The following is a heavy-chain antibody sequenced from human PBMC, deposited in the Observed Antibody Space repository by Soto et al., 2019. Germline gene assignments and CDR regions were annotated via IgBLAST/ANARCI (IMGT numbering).Heavy chain of an antibody. D-gene: IGHD5-12*01. J-gene: IGHJ4*02. CDR1: GYTFTTYY. V-gene: IGHV1-46*01. CDR3: ATIVATIRGGIDY. CDR2: INPSSGSA. Sequence: ASVKVSCKASGYTFTTYYIHWVRQAPGQGLEWMGIINPSSGSAGYAQKFQGRVTMTEDTSTDTAYMELSSLRSEDTAVYYCATIVATIRGGIDYWGQGTLVTVSS.